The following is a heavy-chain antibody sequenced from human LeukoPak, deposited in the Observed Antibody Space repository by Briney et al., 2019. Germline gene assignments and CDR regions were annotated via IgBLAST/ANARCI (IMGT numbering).Heavy chain of an antibody. J-gene: IGHJ4*02. Sequence: SETLSLTCTVSGGSISSYYWSWIRQPPGKGLEWLAYIYYSGNTNYNPSLKSRVTISIDTSKNQFSLRLTSVTAADTAVYYCARVGQQQLEIDYWGQGTLVTVSS. CDR3: ARVGQQQLEIDY. CDR1: GGSISSYY. CDR2: IYYSGNT. D-gene: IGHD6-13*01. V-gene: IGHV4-59*01.